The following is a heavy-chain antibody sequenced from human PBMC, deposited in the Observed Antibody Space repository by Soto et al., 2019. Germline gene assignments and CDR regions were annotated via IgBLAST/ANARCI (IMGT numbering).Heavy chain of an antibody. D-gene: IGHD3-16*01. CDR3: VLVDVYVTPSPQDV. Sequence: QVQLVQSGAEVKNPGASVKVSCKTSGYVFTSYGIVWARQAPGQGLEWMGWINTYNGNTNYAQNLQGRVTLTTDTSTSTAYMELRSLRSNDTAIYYFVLVDVYVTPSPQDVWGQGTTVNVSS. CDR1: GYVFTSYG. CDR2: INTYNGNT. J-gene: IGHJ6*02. V-gene: IGHV1-18*01.